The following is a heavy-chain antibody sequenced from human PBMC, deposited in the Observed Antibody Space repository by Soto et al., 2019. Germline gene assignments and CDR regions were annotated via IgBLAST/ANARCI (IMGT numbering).Heavy chain of an antibody. J-gene: IGHJ4*02. D-gene: IGHD1-26*01. V-gene: IGHV3-48*03. CDR2: IHGGGTPI. Sequence: GGSLRLSCAASGFSLTGSEVNWVRQAPGKGLEWISYIHGGGTPIFYADSVRGRFTISRDNAKNSVYLQMNSLTVEDTAIYHCAHYSGRYSWGQGTLVTVSS. CDR3: AHYSGRYS. CDR1: GFSLTGSE.